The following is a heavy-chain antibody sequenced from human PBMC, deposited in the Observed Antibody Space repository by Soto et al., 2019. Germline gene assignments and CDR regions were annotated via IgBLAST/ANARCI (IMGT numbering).Heavy chain of an antibody. Sequence: EVQLLESGGGLVQPGGSLRLSCAASGFTFNSYAMTWVRQAPGKGLEWVSAISVRGGSTYYADSVKGRCTISGDNSKYTPYLLMTRLRAEDTAVWYCAKEYSSAVFSNAVFDSWGQGTMVTVSS. J-gene: IGHJ3*02. V-gene: IGHV3-23*01. CDR2: ISVRGGST. CDR1: GFTFNSYA. D-gene: IGHD6-25*01. CDR3: AKEYSSAVFSNAVFDS.